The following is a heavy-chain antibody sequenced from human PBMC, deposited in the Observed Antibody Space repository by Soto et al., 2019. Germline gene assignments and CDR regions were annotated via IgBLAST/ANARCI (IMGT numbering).Heavy chain of an antibody. V-gene: IGHV4-59*01. CDR3: SLAYYDPSGYCLVP. J-gene: IGHJ5*02. Sequence: SETLSLTCTVSGGSIGSYYWSWIRQPPGKGLEGIGYIYYSDNINYNPSLNSRVIKSDDKSKNQFSLSLSSVTAADTAVYYCSLAYYDPSGYCLVPWGQRILVHLAS. D-gene: IGHD3-22*01. CDR1: GGSIGSYY. CDR2: IYYSDNI.